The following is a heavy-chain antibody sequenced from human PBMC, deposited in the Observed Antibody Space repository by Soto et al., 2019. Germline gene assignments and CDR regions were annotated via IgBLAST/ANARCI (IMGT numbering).Heavy chain of an antibody. Sequence: PGGALRRACAAYVFTLIYYYMSWIRQAPGNGLEWVSYISSSGSTIYYAYSVKGRFTISRDNSKNTLYLQMNSLRAEDTAVYYCARELTGTPIDYYGMDVWGQGTTVTVSS. D-gene: IGHD1-20*01. CDR3: ARELTGTPIDYYGMDV. J-gene: IGHJ6*02. V-gene: IGHV3-11*04. CDR1: VFTLIYYY. CDR2: ISSSGSTI.